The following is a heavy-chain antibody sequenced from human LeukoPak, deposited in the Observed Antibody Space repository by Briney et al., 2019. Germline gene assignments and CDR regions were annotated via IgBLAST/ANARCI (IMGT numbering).Heavy chain of an antibody. Sequence: PGWSLRLSCAASGFTFSSYWMSWVRQAPGKGLEGVANIKQDGSEKYYVDSVKGRFTISRDNAKNSLYLQMNSLRAEDTAVYYCARDMRAAAANRYYYYGMDVWGQGTTVTVSS. V-gene: IGHV3-7*01. D-gene: IGHD6-13*01. CDR2: IKQDGSEK. CDR1: GFTFSSYW. J-gene: IGHJ6*02. CDR3: ARDMRAAAANRYYYYGMDV.